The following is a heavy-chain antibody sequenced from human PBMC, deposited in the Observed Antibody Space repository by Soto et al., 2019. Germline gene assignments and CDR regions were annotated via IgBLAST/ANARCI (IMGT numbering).Heavy chain of an antibody. J-gene: IGHJ4*02. CDR3: ARDLLGDSSAWYDY. V-gene: IGHV1-3*01. Sequence: ASVKVSCKASGYSFSSYLIHWVRQAPGQRLEWMGWIIAVNGDTKYSQRFQGRVIFTGDTSANTAYMEVSSLRSEDTAIYYCARDLLGDSSAWYDYWGQGTLVTVS. CDR1: GYSFSSYL. CDR2: IIAVNGDT. D-gene: IGHD6-13*01.